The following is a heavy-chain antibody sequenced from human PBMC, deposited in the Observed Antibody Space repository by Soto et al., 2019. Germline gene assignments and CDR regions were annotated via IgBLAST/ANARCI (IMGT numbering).Heavy chain of an antibody. CDR2: ITRDGSST. V-gene: IGHV3-74*01. Sequence: PGGSLRLSCAASGFSLSDYWRHWVRQAPGEGLVWLSRITRDGSSTNYADSVKGRFTISRDNAKNTLYLQVNSLRGEDTAVYYCARGANGYYYFDYWGQGTLVTVSS. J-gene: IGHJ4*02. D-gene: IGHD5-18*01. CDR3: ARGANGYYYFDY. CDR1: GFSLSDYW.